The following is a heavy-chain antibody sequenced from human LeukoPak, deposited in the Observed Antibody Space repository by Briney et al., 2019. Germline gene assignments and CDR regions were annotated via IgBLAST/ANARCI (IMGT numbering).Heavy chain of an antibody. CDR1: RGTFSKYA. J-gene: IGHJ4*02. V-gene: IGHV1-69*04. Sequence: PVKVSCKASRGTFSKYAISWVRQAPGQGLEWMGRIIPILNITHYAQKFQGRVTIAADKSTSTAYMELSSLRSEDTAVYYCARDDDRAREIDYWGQGTLVTVSS. D-gene: IGHD3-22*01. CDR3: ARDDDRAREIDY. CDR2: IIPILNIT.